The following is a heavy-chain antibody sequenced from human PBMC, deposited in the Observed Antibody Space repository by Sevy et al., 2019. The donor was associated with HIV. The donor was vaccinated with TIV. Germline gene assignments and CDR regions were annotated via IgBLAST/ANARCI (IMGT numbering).Heavy chain of an antibody. CDR2: IKQDGSEK. CDR1: GFTFSSYW. Sequence: GGSLRLSCAASGFTFSSYWMSWVRQAPGKGLEWVANIKQDGSEKYYVDSVKGRFTISRDNAKNSLYLKMNSLRAEDTAVYYCARGTRCTNGVCYDYYYYGMDVWGQGTTVTVSS. CDR3: ARGTRCTNGVCYDYYYYGMDV. J-gene: IGHJ6*02. D-gene: IGHD2-8*01. V-gene: IGHV3-7*01.